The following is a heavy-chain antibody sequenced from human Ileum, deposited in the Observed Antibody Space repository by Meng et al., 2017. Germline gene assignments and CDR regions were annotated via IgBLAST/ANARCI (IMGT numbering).Heavy chain of an antibody. V-gene: IGHV1-2*02. CDR2: VNPNSGGA. J-gene: IGHJ6*02. Sequence: ASVKVSCKASGYTFIAYFVHWARQAPGQGLEWMGWVNPNSGGAHYAQKFKGRVTMTRDRSTDTAYMEVSSLRSDDTAVFYCTRGSTYDVMTGEYSIRMDVWGQGTTVTVSS. CDR3: TRGSTYDVMTGEYSIRMDV. CDR1: GYTFIAYF. D-gene: IGHD3-9*01.